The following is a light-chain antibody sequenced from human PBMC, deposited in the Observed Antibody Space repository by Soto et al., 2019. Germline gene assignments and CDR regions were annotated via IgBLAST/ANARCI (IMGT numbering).Light chain of an antibody. CDR1: QRITTY. Sequence: IHMTQSPSSLSASVGDRVTITCRASQRITTYLNWYQQKPGEAPKLLISTSGTLQRGVPSRFTGSGSGTGFTLTITGLQPADFATYFCQQTYNTPYTFVQGTKLEIK. CDR3: QQTYNTPYT. V-gene: IGKV1-39*01. J-gene: IGKJ2*01. CDR2: TSG.